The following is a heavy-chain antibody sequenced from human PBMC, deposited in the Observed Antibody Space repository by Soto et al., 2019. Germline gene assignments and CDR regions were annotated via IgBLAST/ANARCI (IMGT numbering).Heavy chain of an antibody. CDR1: GYTFTSYA. CDR3: ARGQSSGWYSPSLDY. V-gene: IGHV1-3*01. J-gene: IGHJ4*02. CDR2: INAGNGIA. D-gene: IGHD6-19*01. Sequence: ASVKVSCKASGYTFTSYAMHWVRQAPGQRLEWMGWINAGNGIANYAQKFQGRVTITADKSTSTAYMELSSLRSEDTAVYYCARGQSSGWYSPSLDYWGQGTLVTVSS.